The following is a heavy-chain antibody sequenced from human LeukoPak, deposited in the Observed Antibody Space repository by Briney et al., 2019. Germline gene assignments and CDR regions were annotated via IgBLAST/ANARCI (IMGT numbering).Heavy chain of an antibody. V-gene: IGHV1-46*01. J-gene: IGHJ4*02. Sequence: EASVKVSCKASGYTFTSYYMHWVRQAPGQGLEWMGIINPSGGSTSYAQKFQGRVTMTTDTSTSTAYMELRSLRSDDTAVYYCARAPEYDILTDFDYWGQGTLVTVSS. CDR1: GYTFTSYY. CDR2: INPSGGST. CDR3: ARAPEYDILTDFDY. D-gene: IGHD3-9*01.